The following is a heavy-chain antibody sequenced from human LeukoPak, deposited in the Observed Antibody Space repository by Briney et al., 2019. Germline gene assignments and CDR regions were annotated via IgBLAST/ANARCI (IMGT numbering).Heavy chain of an antibody. CDR2: FSGSGGST. CDR3: ATPVPHGSAQSLYYYYRDV. D-gene: IGHD3-10*01. J-gene: IGHJ6*03. CDR1: GFTFRWYG. V-gene: IGHV3-23*01. Sequence: GGSLRLSCAAAGFTFRWYGMSGVRQAPGKGLEWFSAFSGSGGSTYYADSVKGRFSISRDNSKITLYVQMNVLSAEDTAVYYCATPVPHGSAQSLYYYYRDVWGKGTRVTISS.